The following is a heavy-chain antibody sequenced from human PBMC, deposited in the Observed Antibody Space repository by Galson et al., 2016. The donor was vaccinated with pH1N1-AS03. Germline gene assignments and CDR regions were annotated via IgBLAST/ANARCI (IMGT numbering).Heavy chain of an antibody. V-gene: IGHV3-30*02. CDR3: AKWASGYSSGWYYFDY. D-gene: IGHD6-19*01. J-gene: IGHJ4*02. CDR1: GFTFTNYL. CDR2: IRYDGINK. Sequence: SLRLSCAASGFTFTNYLMTWVRQAPGKGLEWVAFIRYDGINKYYADSVKGRFTISRDNSKNTLYLQMNSLRAEDTAVYYCAKWASGYSSGWYYFDYWGQGTLVTVSS.